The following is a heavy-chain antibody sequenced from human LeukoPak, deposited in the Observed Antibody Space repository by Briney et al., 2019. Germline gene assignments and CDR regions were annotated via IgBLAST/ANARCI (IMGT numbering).Heavy chain of an antibody. D-gene: IGHD1-26*01. V-gene: IGHV1-46*01. CDR3: ARSGSYDY. CDR1: GYTFSIYN. Sequence: ASVKVSCKASGYTFSIYNMHWVRQAPGQGLEWMGIINPSGGTSYAQKLQGRITMTRDTSTSTVYMELSSLRSEDTAVYYCARSGSYDYWGQGTLVTVSS. CDR2: INPSGGT. J-gene: IGHJ4*02.